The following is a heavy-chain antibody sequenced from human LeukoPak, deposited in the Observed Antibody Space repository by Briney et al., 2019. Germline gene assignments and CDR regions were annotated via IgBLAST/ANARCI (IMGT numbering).Heavy chain of an antibody. CDR3: ATYSDITGSFDY. Sequence: SETLSLTCTVSGGSISSYYWSWIRQPPGKGLEWIGYNFHSVTTNYNPSLQSRVFISVDTSKNQFSLDLTSVTAADTAVYYCATYSDITGSFDYWGQGTLVTVSS. CDR2: NFHSVTT. J-gene: IGHJ4*02. V-gene: IGHV4-59*01. CDR1: GGSISSYY. D-gene: IGHD3-22*01.